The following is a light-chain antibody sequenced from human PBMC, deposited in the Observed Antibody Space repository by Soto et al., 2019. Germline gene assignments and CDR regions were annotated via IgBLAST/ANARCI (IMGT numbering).Light chain of an antibody. CDR2: DVS. J-gene: IGLJ1*01. CDR1: SSDVGNYNL. V-gene: IGLV2-23*02. CDR3: CSYAGDSYV. Sequence: ALTQPASVSGSPGQSITISCTGTSSDVGNYNLVSWYQQHPGKAPKLMIYDVSKRPSGVSNRFSGSKSGNTASLTIPGLQADDEADYYCCSYAGDSYVLGTGTKVTV.